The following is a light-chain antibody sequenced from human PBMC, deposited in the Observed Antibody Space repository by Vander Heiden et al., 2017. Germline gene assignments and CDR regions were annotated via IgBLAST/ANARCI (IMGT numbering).Light chain of an antibody. Sequence: SVLFQPHSASVTPGLRVTISCSGSSSNIEPNSVNWYQQLPGTAPKLLIYANNQRPAGVPARFSGSKSGTAASLAIRGLQSADEADYYCAVWDDSLNGWVFGGGTKLTVL. CDR1: SSNIEPNS. V-gene: IGLV1-44*01. CDR2: ANN. CDR3: AVWDDSLNGWV. J-gene: IGLJ3*02.